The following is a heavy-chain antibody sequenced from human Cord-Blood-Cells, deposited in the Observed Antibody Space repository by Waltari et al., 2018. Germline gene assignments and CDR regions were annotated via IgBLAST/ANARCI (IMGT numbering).Heavy chain of an antibody. D-gene: IGHD2-2*01. CDR2: INHSGST. CDR1: GAYFSGYS. Sequence: VQLQQWGAGLLTPSETLSLTCAVDGAYFSGYSWSWLRQPPGKGLEWIGEINHSGSTNYNPSLKSRVTISVDTSKNQFSLKLSSVTAADTAVYYCARLYCSSTSCNFDYWGQGTLVTVSS. V-gene: IGHV4-34*01. J-gene: IGHJ4*02. CDR3: ARLYCSSTSCNFDY.